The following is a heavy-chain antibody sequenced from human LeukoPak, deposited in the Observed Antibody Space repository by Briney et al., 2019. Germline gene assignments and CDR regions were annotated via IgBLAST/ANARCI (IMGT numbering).Heavy chain of an antibody. V-gene: IGHV1-69*04. D-gene: IGHD1-1*01. CDR1: GGTFSSDA. J-gene: IGHJ4*02. CDR2: IIPIFGIA. Sequence: SVKVSCKASGGTFSSDAISWVRQAPGQGLEWMGRIIPIFGIANCAQKFQGRVTITADKSTSTAYMELSSLRSEDTAVYYCARDTSTVQTYFDYWGQGTLVTVSS. CDR3: ARDTSTVQTYFDY.